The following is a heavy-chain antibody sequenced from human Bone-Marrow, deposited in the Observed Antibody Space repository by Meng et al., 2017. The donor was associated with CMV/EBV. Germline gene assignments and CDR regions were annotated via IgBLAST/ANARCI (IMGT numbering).Heavy chain of an antibody. V-gene: IGHV3-73*01. J-gene: IGHJ6*02. CDR2: IRSKANSYAT. CDR1: GITFSGSA. CDR3: TRTQSAIVVVPAAKNYYYYYGMDV. D-gene: IGHD2-2*01. Sequence: GESLKISCAASGITFSGSAMHWVRQASGKGLEWVGRIRSKANSYATAYAASVKGRFTISRDDSKNTAYLQMNSLKTEDTAVYYCTRTQSAIVVVPAAKNYYYYYGMDVWGQGTTVTVYS.